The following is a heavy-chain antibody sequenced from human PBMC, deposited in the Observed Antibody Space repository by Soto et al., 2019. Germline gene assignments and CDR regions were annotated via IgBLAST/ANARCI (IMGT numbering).Heavy chain of an antibody. J-gene: IGHJ6*02. CDR2: INPSGGST. V-gene: IGHV1-46*01. CDR3: ARDLYSGRLQNTNYYYYGMDV. D-gene: IGHD1-26*01. CDR1: GSALPSDF. Sequence: ASVPGAWPGAGSALPSDFGHWGRQTPGQGLEWMGIINPSGGSTSYAQKFQGRVTMTRDTSTSTVYMELSSLRSEDTAVYYCARDLYSGRLQNTNYYYYGMDVWGQGTTVTVSS.